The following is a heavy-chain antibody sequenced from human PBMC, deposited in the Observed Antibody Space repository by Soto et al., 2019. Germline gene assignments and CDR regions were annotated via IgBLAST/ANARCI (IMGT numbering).Heavy chain of an antibody. V-gene: IGHV4-4*02. J-gene: IGHJ2*01. CDR2: VHISGHS. CDR1: GGSVRAPDW. D-gene: IGHD1-1*01. Sequence: QVHLQESGPGLVAPSGTLSLTCTLSGGSVRAPDWWNWVRQSPDKGLEWIAEVHISGHSNYNPSLRSRVSVSIDSSKNQFYLKLSSVTAADTAVYYCATPPFNWKDWSWYFDLWGRGTMVTVSS. CDR3: ATPPFNWKDWSWYFDL.